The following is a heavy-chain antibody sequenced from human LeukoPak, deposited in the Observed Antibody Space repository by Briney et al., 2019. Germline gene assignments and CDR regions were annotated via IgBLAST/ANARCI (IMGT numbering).Heavy chain of an antibody. J-gene: IGHJ4*02. V-gene: IGHV5-51*01. Sequence: GESLKTSCKGSGYSFTNYWIAWVRQMPGKGLEWMGSIHPGDSNTRYSPSFQGQVTISVDKSITTAYLQWSSLKASNTAVYYCATGRYCSGTTCYSSLDFWGQGTLVTVSS. D-gene: IGHD2-15*01. CDR2: IHPGDSNT. CDR3: ATGRYCSGTTCYSSLDF. CDR1: GYSFTNYW.